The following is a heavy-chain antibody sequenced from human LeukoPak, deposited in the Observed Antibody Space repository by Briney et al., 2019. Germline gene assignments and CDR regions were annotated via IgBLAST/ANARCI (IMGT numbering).Heavy chain of an antibody. D-gene: IGHD2-2*01. CDR1: GYTCTSYG. CDR2: ISAYNGNT. V-gene: IGHV1-18*01. J-gene: IGHJ4*02. CDR3: ARGYCSSTSCSNFDY. Sequence: ASVKVSCKASGYTCTSYGISWVRQAPGQGLEWMGWISAYNGNTNYAQKLQGRVTMTTDTSTSTACMELRSLRSDDTAVYYCARGYCSSTSCSNFDYWGQGTLVTVSS.